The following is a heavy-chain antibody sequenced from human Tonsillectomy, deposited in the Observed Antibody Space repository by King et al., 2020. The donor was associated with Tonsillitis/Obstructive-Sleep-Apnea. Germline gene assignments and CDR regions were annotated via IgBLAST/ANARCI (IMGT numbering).Heavy chain of an antibody. Sequence: ELQLVQSGVEVKKPGESLRISCRGSGYRFTSNWISWVRQMPGKGLEWMGRIDPSDSYTNYSPSFQGHVTISTDKSISTAYLQWSSLKASDTAIYYCARHGGRDDVWSGLGTGDWFDPWGQGTLVTVSS. CDR3: ARHGGRDDVWSGLGTGDWFDP. D-gene: IGHD3-3*01. V-gene: IGHV5-10-1*01. CDR1: GYRFTSNW. CDR2: IDPSDSYT. J-gene: IGHJ5*02.